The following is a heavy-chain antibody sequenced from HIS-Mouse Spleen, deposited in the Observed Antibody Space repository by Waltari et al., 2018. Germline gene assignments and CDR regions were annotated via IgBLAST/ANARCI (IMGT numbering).Heavy chain of an antibody. CDR2: INPSGGST. CDR3: ARGLRFLEWLFGGFDY. V-gene: IGHV1-46*01. J-gene: IGHJ4*02. D-gene: IGHD3-3*01. CDR1: GYTFTSYY. Sequence: QVQLVQSGAEVKKPGASVKVSCKASGYTFTSYYMHWVRQAPGQGLEWMGIINPSGGSTSYAQKFQGRVTMTRDTSTSTVYMELSSLRSEDTAVYYCARGLRFLEWLFGGFDYWGQGTLVTVSS.